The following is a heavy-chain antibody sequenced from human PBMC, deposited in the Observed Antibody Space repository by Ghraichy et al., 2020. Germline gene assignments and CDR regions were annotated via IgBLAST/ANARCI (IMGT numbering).Heavy chain of an antibody. V-gene: IGHV1-69*04. CDR3: AREGGNPEQYYFDY. J-gene: IGHJ4*02. CDR2: IIPILGIA. Sequence: SVKVSCKASGGTFSSYTISWVRQAPGQGLEWMGRIIPILGIANYAQKFQGRVTITADKSTSTAYMELSSLRSKDTAVYYCAREGGNPEQYYFDYWGQGTLVTVSS. D-gene: IGHD4-23*01. CDR1: GGTFSSYT.